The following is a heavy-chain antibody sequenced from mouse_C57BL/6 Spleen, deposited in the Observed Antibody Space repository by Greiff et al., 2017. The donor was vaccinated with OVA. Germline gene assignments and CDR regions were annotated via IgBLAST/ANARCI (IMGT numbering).Heavy chain of an antibody. J-gene: IGHJ4*01. CDR3: ASGYYGYPYAMDY. Sequence: EVKLVESGGGLVKPGGSLKLSCAASGFTFSDYGMHWVRQAPEKGLEWVAYISSGSSTIYYADTVKGRFTISRDNAKNTLFLQMTSLRSEDTAMYYCASGYYGYPYAMDYWGQGTSVSVSS. CDR1: GFTFSDYG. CDR2: ISSGSSTI. V-gene: IGHV5-17*01. D-gene: IGHD2-2*01.